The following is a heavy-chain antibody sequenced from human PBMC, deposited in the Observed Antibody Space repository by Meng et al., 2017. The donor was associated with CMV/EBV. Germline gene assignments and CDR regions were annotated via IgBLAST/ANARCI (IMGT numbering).Heavy chain of an antibody. Sequence: FTFSGYGMHWVRQAPGKGLEWVAVIWYDGSNKYYAASVKGRFTISRDNSKNTLYLQMNSLRAEDTAVYYCAKDFTYSSSPAYYFDYWGQGTLVTVSS. CDR3: AKDFTYSSSPAYYFDY. V-gene: IGHV3-33*06. D-gene: IGHD6-6*01. CDR2: IWYDGSNK. J-gene: IGHJ4*02. CDR1: FTFSGYG.